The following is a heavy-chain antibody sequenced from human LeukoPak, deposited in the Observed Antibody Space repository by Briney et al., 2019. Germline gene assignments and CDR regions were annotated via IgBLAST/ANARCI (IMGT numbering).Heavy chain of an antibody. CDR2: IYHSGSA. V-gene: IGHV4-4*02. CDR3: ARVVDTAPYYFDY. CDR1: DDSISSPNW. J-gene: IGHJ4*02. Sequence: PSETLFLTCAVSDDSISSPNWWSWVRQPPGKGLQWIGEIYHSGSASYNPSLKSRVTIAVDMSRNQFSLKLTSVIAADTAVYYCARVVDTAPYYFDYWGQGILVTVSS. D-gene: IGHD5-18*01.